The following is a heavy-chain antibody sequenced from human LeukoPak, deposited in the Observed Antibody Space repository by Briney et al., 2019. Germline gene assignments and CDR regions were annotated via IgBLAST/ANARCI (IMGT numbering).Heavy chain of an antibody. CDR3: ASEAGRRITIVRGIDDAFDI. D-gene: IGHD3-10*01. CDR2: IIPIFGTA. Sequence: ASVKVSCKASGGTFSSYAISWVRQAPGQGLEWMGGIIPIFGTANCAQKFQGRVTMTRDTSISTAYMELSRLRSDDTAVYYCASEAGRRITIVRGIDDAFDIWGQGTMVTVSS. CDR1: GGTFSSYA. J-gene: IGHJ3*02. V-gene: IGHV1-69*05.